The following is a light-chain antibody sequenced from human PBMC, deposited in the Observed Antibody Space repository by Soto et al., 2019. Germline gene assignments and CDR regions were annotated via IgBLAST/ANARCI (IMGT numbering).Light chain of an antibody. CDR3: HQYKAYPYP. CDR1: RSIDRW. Sequence: DIKMTQSPSTLSASVGDRVTISCRASRSIDRWLAWYQQMTGRAPHLLIYTRSSFEGRVPSRFSGSGSGTEFTLTISGLQPDDVATDYCHQYKAYPYPFGQGTKVDI. V-gene: IGKV1-5*03. CDR2: TRS. J-gene: IGKJ2*01.